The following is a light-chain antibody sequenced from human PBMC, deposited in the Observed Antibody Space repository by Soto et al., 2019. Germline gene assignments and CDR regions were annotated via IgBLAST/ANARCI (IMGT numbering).Light chain of an antibody. Sequence: DIQMTQSPSSLSASVGDRVSITCRASQSISNNLNWYQQKPGKAPKVLIYAASSLQSGVPSRFSGXGSGTDFTLTISCLQTEDFATYYCQQSYNTPRTFCQGTKVDIK. CDR1: QSISNN. V-gene: IGKV1-39*01. CDR3: QQSYNTPRT. J-gene: IGKJ1*01. CDR2: AAS.